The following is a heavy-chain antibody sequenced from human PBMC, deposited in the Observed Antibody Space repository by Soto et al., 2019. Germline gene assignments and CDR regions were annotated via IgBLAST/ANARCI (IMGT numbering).Heavy chain of an antibody. Sequence: SQTLSLTCAISGDSVSSNSAAWNWIRRSPSGGLEWLGRTYYRSRWYNDYAVSVRSRITINPDTSKNQFSLHLNSVTPEDTAVYWSAVISYERPNSYNAVTVTVPSHITSNNTTYTTQMHTHSITVKDEDVYACAREHYTTVRYDSIDGWGQGTLVTVSS. CDR2: TYYRSRWYN. J-gene: IGHJ5*02. D-gene: IGHD1-1*01. CDR3: AVISYERPNSYNAVTVTVPSHITSNNTTYTTQMHTHSITVKDEDVYACAREHYTTVRYDSIDG. V-gene: IGHV6-1*01. CDR1: GDSVSSNSAA.